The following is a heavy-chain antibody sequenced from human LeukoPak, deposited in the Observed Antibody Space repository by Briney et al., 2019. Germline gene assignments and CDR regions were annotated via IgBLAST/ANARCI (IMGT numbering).Heavy chain of an antibody. CDR1: GFTFSSYG. Sequence: GRSLRLSCAASGFTFSSYGMHWVRQAPGKGLEWAAVIWYDGSNKYYADSVKGRFTISRDNSKSTLYLQMNSLRAEDTAVYYCARITMRGFWSGYYTDAFDIWGQGTMVTVSS. D-gene: IGHD3-3*01. J-gene: IGHJ3*02. CDR2: IWYDGSNK. V-gene: IGHV3-33*01. CDR3: ARITMRGFWSGYYTDAFDI.